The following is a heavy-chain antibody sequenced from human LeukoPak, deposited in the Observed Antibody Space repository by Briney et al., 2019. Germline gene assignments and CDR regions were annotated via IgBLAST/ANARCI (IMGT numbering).Heavy chain of an antibody. CDR2: MNPKRGNT. D-gene: IGHD6-19*01. CDR3: AGAVADITYYYYGMDV. J-gene: IGHJ6*02. V-gene: IGHV1-8*01. CDR1: GYTFTSYD. Sequence: ASVKVSCKASGYTFTSYDISWVRQAPGQGLEWMGWMNPKRGNTGYAQKFQGRVTMTRNTSISTAYMELSSLRSEDTAVYYCAGAVADITYYYYGMDVWGQGTTVTVSS.